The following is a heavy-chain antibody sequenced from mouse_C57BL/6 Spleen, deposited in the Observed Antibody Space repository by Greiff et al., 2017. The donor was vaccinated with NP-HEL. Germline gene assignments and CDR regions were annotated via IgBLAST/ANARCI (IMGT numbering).Heavy chain of an antibody. Sequence: QVQLQQPGAELVKPGASVKLSCKASGYTFASYWMHWVKQRPGQGLEWIGMIHPNSGSTNYNEKFKSKATLTVDKSSSTAYMQLSSLTSEDSAVYYCARYGNYWYFDVWGTGTTVTVSS. CDR1: GYTFASYW. D-gene: IGHD2-1*01. CDR3: ARYGNYWYFDV. V-gene: IGHV1-64*01. J-gene: IGHJ1*03. CDR2: IHPNSGST.